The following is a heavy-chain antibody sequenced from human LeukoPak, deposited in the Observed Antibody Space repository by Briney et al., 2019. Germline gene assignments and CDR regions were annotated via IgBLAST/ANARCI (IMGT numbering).Heavy chain of an antibody. V-gene: IGHV3-23*01. CDR2: IYGSDDKT. CDR3: AKTQGYYDA. J-gene: IGHJ5*02. CDR1: GFTFSNYA. Sequence: GGSLRLSCVASGFTFSNYAMSWVRQAPGKGLGLVSGIYGSDDKTVYGDAVKGRFTISRDNSKNTPYLQMNSLRADDTAVYYCAKTQGYYDAWGQGALVTVSS. D-gene: IGHD2-15*01.